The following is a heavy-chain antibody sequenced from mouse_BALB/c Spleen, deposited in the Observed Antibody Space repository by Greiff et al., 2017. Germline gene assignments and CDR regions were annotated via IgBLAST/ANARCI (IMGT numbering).Heavy chain of an antibody. V-gene: IGHV5-4*02. CDR2: ISDGGSYT. D-gene: IGHD1-1*01. Sequence: DVKLVESGGGLVKPGGSLKLSCAASGFTFSDYYMYWVRQTPEKRLEWVATISDGGSYTYYPDSVKGRFTISRDNAKNNLYLQMSSLKSEDTAMYYCARGDYGRDWYFDVWGAGTTVTVSS. CDR3: ARGDYGRDWYFDV. CDR1: GFTFSDYY. J-gene: IGHJ1*01.